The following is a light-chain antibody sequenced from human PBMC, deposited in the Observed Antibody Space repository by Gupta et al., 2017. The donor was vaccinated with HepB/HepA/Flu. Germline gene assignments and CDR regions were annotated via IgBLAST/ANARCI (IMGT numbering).Light chain of an antibody. J-gene: IGKJ3*01. CDR2: AAS. CDR1: QSVNSNY. Sequence: EIVLTQSPGTLSLSPGERVTLSCRASQSVNSNYLAWYQQKPGQAPSLLIYAASSSYTGIPDRFSDSGYGKDLTLTISRRETEDFAVYYFQQDGSERPTTFGPGTSVDIK. CDR3: QQDGSERPTT. V-gene: IGKV3-20*01.